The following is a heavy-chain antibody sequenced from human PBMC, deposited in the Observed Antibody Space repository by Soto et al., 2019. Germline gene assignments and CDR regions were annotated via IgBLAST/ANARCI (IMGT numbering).Heavy chain of an antibody. D-gene: IGHD2-21*01. CDR2: IYYSGST. CDR3: ARAIVVVNAIDY. Sequence: TLSLTCTVSGGSISSGDYYWSWIRQPPGKGLEWIGYIYYSGSTYYNPSLKSRVTISVDTSKNQFSLKLSSVTAADTAVYYCARAIVVVNAIDYWGQGTLVTVSS. J-gene: IGHJ4*02. CDR1: GGSISSGDYY. V-gene: IGHV4-30-4*01.